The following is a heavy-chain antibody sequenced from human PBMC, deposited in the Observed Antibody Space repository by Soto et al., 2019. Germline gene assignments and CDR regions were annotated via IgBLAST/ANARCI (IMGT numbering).Heavy chain of an antibody. Sequence: GASVKVSCKASGYTFTGYYMHWVRQAPGQGLEWMGWINPNSGGTNYAQKFRGWVTMTRDTSISTAYMELSRLRSDDTAVYYCARDHSSGYSSSSYFDYWGQGTLVTVPS. J-gene: IGHJ4*02. CDR3: ARDHSSGYSSSSYFDY. CDR2: INPNSGGT. CDR1: GYTFTGYY. V-gene: IGHV1-2*04. D-gene: IGHD6-6*01.